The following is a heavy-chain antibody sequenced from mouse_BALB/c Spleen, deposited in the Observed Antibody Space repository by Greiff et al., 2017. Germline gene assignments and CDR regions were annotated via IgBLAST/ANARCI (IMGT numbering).Heavy chain of an antibody. CDR3: ARIRYDGKFYAMDY. Sequence: QVQLQQSGPGLVQPSQSLSITCTVSGFSLTSYGVHWVRQSPGKGLEWLGVIWSGGSTDYNAAFISRLSISKDNSKSQVFFKMNSLQANDTAIYYCARIRYDGKFYAMDYWGQGTSVTVSS. CDR2: IWSGGST. V-gene: IGHV2-2*02. D-gene: IGHD2-14*01. CDR1: GFSLTSYG. J-gene: IGHJ4*01.